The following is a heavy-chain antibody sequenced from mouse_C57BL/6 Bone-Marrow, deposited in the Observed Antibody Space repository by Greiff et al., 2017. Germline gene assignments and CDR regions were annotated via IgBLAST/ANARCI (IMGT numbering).Heavy chain of an antibody. CDR2: INPYNGDT. D-gene: IGHD2-4*01. CDR1: GYSFTGYF. Sequence: VQLQQSGPELVKPGDSVKISCKASGYSFTGYFMNWVMQSHGKSLEWIGSINPYNGDTFYNQKFKGKATLPVDKSSSTAHMELRSLTSEDSAVYYCARDYPLDVWGTGTTVTVSS. V-gene: IGHV1-20*01. J-gene: IGHJ1*03. CDR3: ARDYPLDV.